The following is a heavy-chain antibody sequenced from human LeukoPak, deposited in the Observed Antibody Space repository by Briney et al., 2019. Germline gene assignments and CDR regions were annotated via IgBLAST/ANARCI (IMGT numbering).Heavy chain of an antibody. CDR1: GGSISSGGYY. D-gene: IGHD4-17*01. J-gene: IGHJ4*02. V-gene: IGHV4-31*03. Sequence: SQTLSLTCTVSGGSISSGGYYWSWIRQHPGKGLEWIGYIYYSGSTYYDPSLKSRVTISVDTSKNQFSLKLSSVTAADTAVYYCARHPFRDYGYDYWGQGTLVTVSS. CDR2: IYYSGST. CDR3: ARHPFRDYGYDY.